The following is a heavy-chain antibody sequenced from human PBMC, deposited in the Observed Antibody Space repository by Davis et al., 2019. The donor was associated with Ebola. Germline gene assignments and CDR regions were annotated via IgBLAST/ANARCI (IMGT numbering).Heavy chain of an antibody. Sequence: GESLKISCAASGFTFSSYWMHWVRQAPGKGLVWVSRINSDGSSTSYADSVKGRFTISRDNAENSLFLQMSSLRAEDTAVYYCASGDGRGRSYDMDVWGQGTTVTVSS. CDR3: ASGDGRGRSYDMDV. CDR1: GFTFSSYW. J-gene: IGHJ6*02. CDR2: INSDGSST. D-gene: IGHD3/OR15-3a*01. V-gene: IGHV3-74*01.